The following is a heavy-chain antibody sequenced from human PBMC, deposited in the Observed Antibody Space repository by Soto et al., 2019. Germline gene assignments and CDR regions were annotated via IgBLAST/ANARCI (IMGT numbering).Heavy chain of an antibody. CDR2: ISGSGGST. Sequence: LRLSCAASGFTFSIFAMSWVRQSPGKGLEWVSTISGSGGSTYYADAVKGRFSISRDNAKSTLYLQMNSLTVEDGAVYYCADSWLPTSYWGPGTLVTVSS. J-gene: IGHJ4*01. CDR1: GFTFSIFA. CDR3: ADSWLPTSY. V-gene: IGHV3-23*01. D-gene: IGHD3-10*01.